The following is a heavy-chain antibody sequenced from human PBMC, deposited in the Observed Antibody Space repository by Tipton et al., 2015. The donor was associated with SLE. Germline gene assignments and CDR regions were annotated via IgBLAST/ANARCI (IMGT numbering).Heavy chain of an antibody. Sequence: TLSLTCSVSGVSISNSSYYWSWIRHYPGRGLEWIGYIHESGTTNYNPSLKSRVTISVDTSKNQFSLKLNSVTAADTAVYYCAIPTTQHCSGGGCYRHDAFDIWGQGTMVTVSS. CDR3: AIPTTQHCSGGGCYRHDAFDI. CDR1: GVSISNSSYY. CDR2: IHESGTT. D-gene: IGHD2-15*01. J-gene: IGHJ3*02. V-gene: IGHV4-30-4*01.